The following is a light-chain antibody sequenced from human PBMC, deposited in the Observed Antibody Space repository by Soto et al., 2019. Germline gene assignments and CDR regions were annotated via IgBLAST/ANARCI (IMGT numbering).Light chain of an antibody. CDR3: QQYGSSPRT. CDR1: QSVSSN. J-gene: IGKJ1*01. CDR2: GAS. V-gene: IGKV3-20*01. Sequence: EIEMTQSPATLPVSPGDIATPSSRASQSVSSNLAWYQQKPGQAPRILIYGASSRATGIPDRFSGSGSGTDFTLTISRLEPEDVAVYYCQQYGSSPRTLGQGTKVDIK.